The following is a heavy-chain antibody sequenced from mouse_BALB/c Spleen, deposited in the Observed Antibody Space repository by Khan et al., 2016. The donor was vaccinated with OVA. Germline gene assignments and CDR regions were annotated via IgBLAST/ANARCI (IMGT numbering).Heavy chain of an antibody. V-gene: IGHV1-7*01. CDR3: ARDRIDY. CDR2: INPTSDYT. Sequence: QVQLKQSGAELAKPGASVKMSCKASGYTFTTYWMHWVQQRPGQGLEWIGYINPTSDYTDYNEKFKDKATLSADKSSNTAYLQLSSLTSEDSAVYYCARDRIDYWGQGTTLTVSS. J-gene: IGHJ2*01. CDR1: GYTFTTYW.